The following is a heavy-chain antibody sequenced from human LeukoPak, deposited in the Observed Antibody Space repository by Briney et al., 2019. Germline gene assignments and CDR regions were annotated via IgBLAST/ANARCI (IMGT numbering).Heavy chain of an antibody. Sequence: HPGGSLRLSCAASGFTFSSYGMHWARQAPVKGLEWVAVIWYDGSNKYYADSVKGRFTISRDNSKNTLYLRMNSLRAEDTAVYYCARTYYYDSSGYFPLPPGYWGQGTLVTVSS. CDR1: GFTFSSYG. V-gene: IGHV3-33*01. CDR2: IWYDGSNK. CDR3: ARTYYYDSSGYFPLPPGY. J-gene: IGHJ4*02. D-gene: IGHD3-22*01.